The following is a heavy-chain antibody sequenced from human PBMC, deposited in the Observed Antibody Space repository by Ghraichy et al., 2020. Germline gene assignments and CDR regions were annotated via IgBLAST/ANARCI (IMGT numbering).Heavy chain of an antibody. V-gene: IGHV3-23*01. CDR3: AKGRGPTVEYSSGGY. CDR1: GVSFSSYA. Sequence: GGSLRLSCAASGVSFSSYAMYWVRQAPGKGLEWVSGISGRGGNTYYADSVKGRFTISRDNSKNTLYLQMNSLRAEDTAVYYCAKGRGPTVEYSSGGYWGQGTLVTVSS. J-gene: IGHJ4*02. CDR2: ISGRGGNT. D-gene: IGHD6-25*01.